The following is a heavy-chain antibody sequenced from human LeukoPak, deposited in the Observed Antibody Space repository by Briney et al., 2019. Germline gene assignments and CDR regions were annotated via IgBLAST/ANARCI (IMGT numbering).Heavy chain of an antibody. CDR3: ATDGDTGMAAWSFDI. CDR2: FDPEDGET. D-gene: IGHD3-10*01. Sequence: VASVKVSCKASGYTLTELSIHWVRQAPGKGLEWKGGFDPEDGETTYAQKFQGRVTMTEDTSTDTAYMEVSDLRSDDTAMYYCATDGDTGMAAWSFDIWGPGTMVTVSS. V-gene: IGHV1-24*01. J-gene: IGHJ3*02. CDR1: GYTLTELS.